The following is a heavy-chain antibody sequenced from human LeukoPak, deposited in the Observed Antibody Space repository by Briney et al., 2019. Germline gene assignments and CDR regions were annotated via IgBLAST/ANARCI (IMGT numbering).Heavy chain of an antibody. CDR1: GGSISSGSYY. CDR3: AREGGYDLYYFDY. CDR2: IYTSGST. D-gene: IGHD5-12*01. Sequence: SETLSLTCTVSGGSISSGSYYWSWIRQPAGKGLEWIGRIYTSGSTNYNPSLKSRVTISVDTSKNQFSLKLSSVTAADTAAYYCAREGGYDLYYFDYWDQGTLVTVSS. J-gene: IGHJ4*02. V-gene: IGHV4-61*02.